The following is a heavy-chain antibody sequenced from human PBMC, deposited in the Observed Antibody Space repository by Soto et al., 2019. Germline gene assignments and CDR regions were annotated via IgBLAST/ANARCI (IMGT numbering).Heavy chain of an antibody. J-gene: IGHJ6*02. CDR2: IMPVFATP. CDR1: GGTFSTSA. Sequence: QVQLVQSGAEVKKPGSSVKVSCKASGGTFSTSAISWVRQAPGQGLEWVGGIMPVFATPDYAQKFQGRVTLTADESTTTAYLGLTSLRTDDTAVYYCARDKDRQQLGGNYYYILDVWGQGTAITVSS. D-gene: IGHD3-3*02. CDR3: ARDKDRQQLGGNYYYILDV. V-gene: IGHV1-69*12.